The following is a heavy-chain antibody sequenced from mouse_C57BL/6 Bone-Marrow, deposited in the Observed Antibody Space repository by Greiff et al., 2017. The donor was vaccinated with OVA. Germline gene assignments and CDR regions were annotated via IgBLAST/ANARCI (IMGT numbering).Heavy chain of an antibody. CDR2: IYPSDSET. CDR3: AVYYGSSSGY. Sequence: VQLQQPGAELVRPGSSVKLSCKASGYTFTSYWMDWVKQRPGQGLEWIGNIYPSDSETHYNQKFKDKATLTVDKSSSTAYMQLSSLTSEDSAVYYCAVYYGSSSGYWGQGTTLTVSS. J-gene: IGHJ2*01. V-gene: IGHV1-61*01. CDR1: GYTFTSYW. D-gene: IGHD1-1*01.